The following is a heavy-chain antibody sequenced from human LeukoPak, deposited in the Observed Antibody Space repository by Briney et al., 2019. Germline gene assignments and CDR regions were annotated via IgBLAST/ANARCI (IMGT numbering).Heavy chain of an antibody. CDR1: GFTFSSYG. V-gene: IGHV3-30*18. Sequence: GGSLRLSCAASGFTFSSYGMHWVRQAPGKGLEWVAVISYDGSNKYYADSVKGRFTISRDNAKNSLYLQMNSLRAEDTAVYYCSKDLTSDFGGDLDPWGQGTLVTVSS. CDR2: ISYDGSNK. CDR3: SKDLTSDFGGDLDP. D-gene: IGHD3-10*01. J-gene: IGHJ5*02.